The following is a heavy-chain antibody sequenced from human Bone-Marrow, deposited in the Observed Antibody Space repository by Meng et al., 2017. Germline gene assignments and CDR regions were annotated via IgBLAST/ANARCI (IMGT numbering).Heavy chain of an antibody. CDR2: ISGSGDRT. J-gene: IGHJ4*02. V-gene: IGHV3-23*01. D-gene: IGHD2-15*01. CDR1: GFTFSTYA. Sequence: GESLKISCAASGFTFSTYAMSWVRQAPGKGLEWVSGISGSGDRTYYADSVKGLFTISRDNSKNTLYLQMNSLRAEDTAVYYCATWSLYFDYWGQGTLVTVSS. CDR3: ATWSLYFDY.